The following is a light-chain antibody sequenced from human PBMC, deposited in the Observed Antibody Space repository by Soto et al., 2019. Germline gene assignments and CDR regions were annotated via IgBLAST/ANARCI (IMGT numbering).Light chain of an antibody. CDR3: QQSYSTLYT. V-gene: IGKV1-39*01. J-gene: IGKJ2*01. CDR2: AAS. CDR1: QSISSY. Sequence: DIQMTQSPSSLSASVGDRVTITCRASQSISSYLNWYQQKPGKAPQLLIYAASSLQSGVPSRFSGSGSGTDFTLTISSLQPEDFATYYCQQSYSTLYTVGQGTKLEIK.